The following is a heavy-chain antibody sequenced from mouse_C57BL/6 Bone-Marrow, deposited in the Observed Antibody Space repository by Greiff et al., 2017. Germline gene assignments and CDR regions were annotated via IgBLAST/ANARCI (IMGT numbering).Heavy chain of an antibody. D-gene: IGHD1-1*01. Sequence: DVMLVESGGGLVQPKGSLKLSCAASGFSFNTYAMNWVRQAPGKGLEWVARIRSKSNNYATYYADSVKDRFTISRDDSESMLYLQMNNLKTEDTAMYYCVRQGGYGSSHYAMDYWGQGTSVTVSS. CDR1: GFSFNTYA. CDR2: IRSKSNNYAT. CDR3: VRQGGYGSSHYAMDY. J-gene: IGHJ4*01. V-gene: IGHV10-1*01.